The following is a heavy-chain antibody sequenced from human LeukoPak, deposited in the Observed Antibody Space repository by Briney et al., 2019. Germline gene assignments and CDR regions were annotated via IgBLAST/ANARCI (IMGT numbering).Heavy chain of an antibody. CDR2: IRSKAYGGTT. V-gene: IGHV3-49*04. CDR1: GFTFGDYA. CDR3: TRSSGYYYVGYFDY. J-gene: IGHJ4*02. Sequence: GRSLRLSCTASGFTFGDYAMSWVRQAPGKGLEWVGFIRSKAYGGTTEYAASVKGRFTISRDDSKSIAYLQMNSLKTEDTAVYYCTRSSGYYYVGYFDYWGQGTLVTVSS. D-gene: IGHD3-22*01.